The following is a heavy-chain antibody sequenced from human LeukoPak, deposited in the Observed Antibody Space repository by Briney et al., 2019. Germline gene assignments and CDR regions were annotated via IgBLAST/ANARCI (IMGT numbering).Heavy chain of an antibody. V-gene: IGHV3-53*05. CDR3: AKDQWGYSSGWYGMDV. D-gene: IGHD6-19*01. CDR1: GFTVSNNY. CDR2: IYSGGST. Sequence: GGSLRLSCAASGFTVSNNYMSWVRQAPGKGLEWIAVIYSGGSTFHADSVKGRFIISRDNSKNTLYLQMNSLRAEDTAVYYCAKDQWGYSSGWYGMDVWGQGTTVTVSS. J-gene: IGHJ6*02.